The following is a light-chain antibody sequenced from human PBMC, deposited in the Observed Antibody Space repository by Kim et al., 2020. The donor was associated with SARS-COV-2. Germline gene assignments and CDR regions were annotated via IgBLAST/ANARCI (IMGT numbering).Light chain of an antibody. J-gene: IGLJ2*01. CDR2: QDS. V-gene: IGLV3-1*01. Sequence: SYELTQPPSVSVSPGQTASITCSGDKLGDKYACWYQKKPGQSPVMVIYQDSKRTSGIPERFYGSNSGNTATLTISGTQAMDEADYYCQAWDSSTVVFGGG. CDR3: QAWDSSTVV. CDR1: KLGDKY.